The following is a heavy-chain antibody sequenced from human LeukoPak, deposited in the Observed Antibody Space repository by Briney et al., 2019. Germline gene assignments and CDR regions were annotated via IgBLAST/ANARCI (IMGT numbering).Heavy chain of an antibody. Sequence: GGSLRLSCAASRFTFSSYGMHWLRQAPGKGLGWVAVIRYDGSNKYYADSVKGRFTISRDNSKNTLYLQMNSLRAEDTAVYYCARVPGDYWGQGTLVTVSS. CDR2: IRYDGSNK. J-gene: IGHJ4*02. CDR3: ARVPGDY. CDR1: RFTFSSYG. V-gene: IGHV3-33*01.